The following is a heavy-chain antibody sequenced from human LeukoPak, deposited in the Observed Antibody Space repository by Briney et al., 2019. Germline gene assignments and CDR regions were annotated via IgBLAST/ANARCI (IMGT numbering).Heavy chain of an antibody. D-gene: IGHD2-2*01. Sequence: GGSLRLSCAASGFTFSRYWMSWVRQAPGKGLEWVANIKQDGGEKYYVDSVKGRFTISRDNAKNSLYLQMNSLRAEDTAVFYCARGTSSFYYYYYAMDVWGQGTTVTVSS. J-gene: IGHJ6*02. V-gene: IGHV3-7*03. CDR3: ARGTSSFYYYYYAMDV. CDR2: IKQDGGEK. CDR1: GFTFSRYW.